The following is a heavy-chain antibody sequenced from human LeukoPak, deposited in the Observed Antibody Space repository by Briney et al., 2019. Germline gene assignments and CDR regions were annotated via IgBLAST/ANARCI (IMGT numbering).Heavy chain of an antibody. CDR3: ARDRDYYDSSGYYYAY. Sequence: ASVKVSCKASGYTFTGYYMHWVRQAPGQGLEWIGRINRNSGGTNYAQKFQGRVTMTRDTSISTAYMELSRLRSDDTAVYYCARDRDYYDSSGYYYAYWGQGTLVTVSS. CDR2: INRNSGGT. J-gene: IGHJ4*02. V-gene: IGHV1-2*06. D-gene: IGHD3-22*01. CDR1: GYTFTGYY.